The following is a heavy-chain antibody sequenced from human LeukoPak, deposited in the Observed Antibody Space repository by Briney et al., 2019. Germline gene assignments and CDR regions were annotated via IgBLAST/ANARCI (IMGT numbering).Heavy chain of an antibody. D-gene: IGHD5-18*01. Sequence: GGSLRLSCAASGFTFSSYAMSWVRQAPGKGLEWVSAISGSGGSTYYADSVKGRFTISRDNSKNTLYLQMNSLRAEDTAVYYCARDNYVYSYGYYFDYWGQGTLVTVSS. J-gene: IGHJ4*02. CDR1: GFTFSSYA. CDR2: ISGSGGST. CDR3: ARDNYVYSYGYYFDY. V-gene: IGHV3-23*01.